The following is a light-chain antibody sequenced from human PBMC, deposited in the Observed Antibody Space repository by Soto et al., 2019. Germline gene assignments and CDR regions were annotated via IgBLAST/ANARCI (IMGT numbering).Light chain of an antibody. CDR2: EVN. J-gene: IGLJ3*02. CDR3: SSSAGTNSFVL. V-gene: IGLV2-8*01. CDR1: SSDIGGYNS. Sequence: QSALTQPPSASGSPGQSVTISCTGTSSDIGGYNSVSWYQQHPGKAPKHMIYEVNKRPLGVPERFSGSKSGNTASLTVSGLQADDEADYYCSSSAGTNSFVLFGGGTKVTVL.